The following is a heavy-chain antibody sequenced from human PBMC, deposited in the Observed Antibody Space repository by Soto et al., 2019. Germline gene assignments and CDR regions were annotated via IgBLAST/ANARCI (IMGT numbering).Heavy chain of an antibody. CDR1: GYSLTNYW. V-gene: IGHV5-10-1*01. CDR3: ARDIPRDSFYYGMGV. J-gene: IGHJ6*02. CDR2: IDPSDSYT. Sequence: PGESLKISCKGSGYSLTNYWISWVRQMPGKGLEWMGRIDPSDSYTNYSPSFQGHVTISADKSISTAYLQWSSLKASDTAMYYCARDIPRDSFYYGMGVWGQGTTVTVSS. D-gene: IGHD3-9*01.